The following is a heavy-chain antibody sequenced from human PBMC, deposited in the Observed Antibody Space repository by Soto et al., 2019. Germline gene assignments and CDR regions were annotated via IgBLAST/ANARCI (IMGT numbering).Heavy chain of an antibody. CDR2: IYYSGST. Sequence: QVQLQESGPGLVKPSQTLSLTCTVSGGSISSGDYYWSWIRQPPGKGLGWIGYIYYSGSTYYNPSLKSRRTISLDTSNNQFSLKLSSVTAADTAVYYCARGPRSYYYYYGMDVWGQGTTVTVSS. J-gene: IGHJ6*02. V-gene: IGHV4-30-4*01. CDR1: GGSISSGDYY. CDR3: ARGPRSYYYYYGMDV.